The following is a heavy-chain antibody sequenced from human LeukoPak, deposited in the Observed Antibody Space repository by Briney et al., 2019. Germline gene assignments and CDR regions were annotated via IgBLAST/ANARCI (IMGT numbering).Heavy chain of an antibody. CDR1: GFTFDDYA. D-gene: IGHD1-26*01. Sequence: SGGSLRLPCAASGFTFDDYAMHWVRQAPGKGLEWVSGISWNSGSIGYADSVKGRFTISRDNAKNSLYLQMNSLRAEDTALYYCAKDIRPKPQKSGSYLPRILDFDYWGQGTLVTVSS. J-gene: IGHJ4*02. V-gene: IGHV3-9*01. CDR3: AKDIRPKPQKSGSYLPRILDFDY. CDR2: ISWNSGSI.